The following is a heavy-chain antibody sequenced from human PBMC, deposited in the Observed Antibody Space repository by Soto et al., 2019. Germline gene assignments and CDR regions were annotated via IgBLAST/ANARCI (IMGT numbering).Heavy chain of an antibody. CDR1: GGTFSSYA. Sequence: ASVKVSCKASGGTFSSYAISWVRQAPGQGLEWMGGIIPIFGTANYAQKFQGRVTITADKSTSTAYMELSSLRSEDTAVYYCARGVVAAYKLYYYYYGMDVWGQGTTVTVSS. CDR2: IIPIFGTA. CDR3: ARGVVAAYKLYYYYYGMDV. V-gene: IGHV1-69*06. D-gene: IGHD2-15*01. J-gene: IGHJ6*02.